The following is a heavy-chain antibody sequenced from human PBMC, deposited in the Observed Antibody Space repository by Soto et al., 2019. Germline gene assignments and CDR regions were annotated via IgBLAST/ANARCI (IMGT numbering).Heavy chain of an antibody. J-gene: IGHJ6*02. CDR2: ISGSGGSK. CDR1: GFTFSSYA. Sequence: EVQLLESGGGLVQPGGSLRLSCAASGFTFSSYAMSWVRQAPGKGLEWVSAISGSGGSKYYADSVKGRFTISRDNSKNTLYLQMNSLRAEDTAVYYCAKGPNDFWSGYPKNYGMDVWGQGTTVTVSS. V-gene: IGHV3-23*01. CDR3: AKGPNDFWSGYPKNYGMDV. D-gene: IGHD3-3*01.